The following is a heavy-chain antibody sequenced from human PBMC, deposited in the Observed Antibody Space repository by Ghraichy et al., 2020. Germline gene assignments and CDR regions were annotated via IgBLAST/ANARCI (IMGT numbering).Heavy chain of an antibody. CDR1: GYTFTSYD. CDR3: ARGKLYCSSTSCYRGAWGERNDFDY. CDR2: MNPNSGNT. Sequence: ASVKVSCKASGYTFTSYDINWVRQATGQGLEWMGWMNPNSGNTGYAQKFQGRVTMTRNTSISTAYMELSSLRSEDTAVYYCARGKLYCSSTSCYRGAWGERNDFDYWGQGTLVTVSS. V-gene: IGHV1-8*01. D-gene: IGHD2-2*01. J-gene: IGHJ4*02.